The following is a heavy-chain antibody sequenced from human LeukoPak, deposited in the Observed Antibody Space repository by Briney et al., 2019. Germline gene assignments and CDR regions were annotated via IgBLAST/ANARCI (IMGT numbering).Heavy chain of an antibody. CDR1: GGTFSSYA. CDR2: IIPIFGTA. Sequence: GASVKVSCKASGGTFSSYAISWVRQAPGQGLEWMGGIIPIFGTANYAQKFQGRATITTDESTSTAYMELSSLRSEDTAVYYCARDIAAAGPFDYWGQGTLVTVSS. V-gene: IGHV1-69*05. D-gene: IGHD6-13*01. CDR3: ARDIAAAGPFDY. J-gene: IGHJ4*02.